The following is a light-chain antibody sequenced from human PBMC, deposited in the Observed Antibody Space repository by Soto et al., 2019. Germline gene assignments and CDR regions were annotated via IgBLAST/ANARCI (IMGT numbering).Light chain of an antibody. J-gene: IGLJ3*02. CDR1: SSNIGAVFD. CDR3: QSYDNSLSAWV. V-gene: IGLV1-40*01. Sequence: QSVLTQPPSVSGAPGQRVTISCTGSSSNIGAVFDVRWYQQLPGTAPKLLIYANTNRPSGVPDRFSGSKSGTSASLAITGLQAEDEADYYCQSYDNSLSAWVFGGGTKLTVL. CDR2: ANT.